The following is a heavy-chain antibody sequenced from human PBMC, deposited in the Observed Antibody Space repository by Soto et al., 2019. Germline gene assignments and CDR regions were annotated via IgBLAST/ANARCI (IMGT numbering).Heavy chain of an antibody. D-gene: IGHD6-13*01. CDR1: GGSFSGYY. V-gene: IGHV4-34*01. Sequence: PSETLSLTCAVYGGSFSGYYWSWIRQPPGKGLDWIGEINHSGSTNYNPSLKSRVTISVDTSKNQFSLKLSSVTAADTAVYYCATYSSSWYYYYGMDVWGQGTTVTVSS. J-gene: IGHJ6*02. CDR2: INHSGST. CDR3: ATYSSSWYYYYGMDV.